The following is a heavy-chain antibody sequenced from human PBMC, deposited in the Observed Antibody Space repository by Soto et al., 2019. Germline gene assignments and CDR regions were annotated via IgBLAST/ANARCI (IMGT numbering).Heavy chain of an antibody. D-gene: IGHD2-8*01. J-gene: IGHJ3*02. Sequence: GGSLRLSCAASGFTFSSYAMSWVRQAPGKGLEWVSAISGSGGSTYYADSVKGRFTISRDNSKNKVYMQMKSQRAEETAVYYCAKDRYCTNCVFPPSGRALDAFDIWGQGTMVTVSS. CDR3: AKDRYCTNCVFPPSGRALDAFDI. CDR1: GFTFSSYA. V-gene: IGHV3-23*01. CDR2: ISGSGGST.